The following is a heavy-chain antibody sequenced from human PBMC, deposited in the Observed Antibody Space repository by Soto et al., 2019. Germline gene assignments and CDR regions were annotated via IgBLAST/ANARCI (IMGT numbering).Heavy chain of an antibody. D-gene: IGHD3-3*01. Sequence: QVQLVESGGGVVQPGRSLRLSCAASGFTFSSYGMQWVRQAPGKGLEWVAVISYDGSNKYYADSVKGRFTISRDNSKNTLYLQMNSLRAEDTAVYYCATDSDYWGQGTLVTVSS. V-gene: IGHV3-30*03. CDR2: ISYDGSNK. J-gene: IGHJ4*02. CDR3: ATDSDY. CDR1: GFTFSSYG.